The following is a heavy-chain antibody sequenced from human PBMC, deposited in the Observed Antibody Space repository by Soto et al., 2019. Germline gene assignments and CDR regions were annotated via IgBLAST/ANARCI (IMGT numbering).Heavy chain of an antibody. D-gene: IGHD3-3*01. CDR2: ITSSSGTI. J-gene: IGHJ4*02. Sequence: EVQLVESGGGLVQPGGSLRLSCAASGFPFSSYSMNWVRQAPEKGLEWVSFITSSSGTIYYADSVKGRFTISRDNAKNSLYLQMNSLRDEDTAVYYCARDWRLPWGQGTLVTVSS. CDR3: ARDWRLP. V-gene: IGHV3-48*02. CDR1: GFPFSSYS.